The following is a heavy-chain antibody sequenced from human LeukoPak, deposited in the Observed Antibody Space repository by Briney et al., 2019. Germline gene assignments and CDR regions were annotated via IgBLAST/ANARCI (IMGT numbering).Heavy chain of an antibody. V-gene: IGHV1-8*02. CDR3: ARGVKFLGYCSGGSCYYYYMDV. CDR1: GYTFTNFG. CDR2: MNPNSGNT. Sequence: ASVKVSCKASGYTFTNFGINWVRQATGQGLEWMGWMNPNSGNTGYAQKFQGRVTMTRNTSISTAYMELSSLRSEDTAVYYCARGVKFLGYCSGGSCYYYYMDVWGKGTTVTISS. J-gene: IGHJ6*03. D-gene: IGHD2-15*01.